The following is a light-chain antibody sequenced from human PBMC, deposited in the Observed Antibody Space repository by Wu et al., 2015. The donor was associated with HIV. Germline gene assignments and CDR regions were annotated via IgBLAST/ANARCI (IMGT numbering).Light chain of an antibody. J-gene: IGKJ3*01. CDR3: QQLNSYPFT. CDR1: HDISNY. V-gene: IGKV1-9*01. CDR2: AAS. Sequence: DIQLTQSASFLSASVGDRITITCRASHDISNYLAWFQQRPGKAPKLLIYAASTLQSGVPPRFSGSGSGTEFTLTVSSLQPEDFATYYCQQLNSYPFTFGPGTKVEIK.